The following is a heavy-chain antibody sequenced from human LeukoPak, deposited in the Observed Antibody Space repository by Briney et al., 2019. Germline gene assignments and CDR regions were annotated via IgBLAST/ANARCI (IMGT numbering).Heavy chain of an antibody. CDR2: INAGNGNT. V-gene: IGHV1-3*01. D-gene: IGHD6-13*01. CDR1: GYTFTSYA. CDR3: TRDSFAAAGLLDYYYGMDV. J-gene: IGHJ6*02. Sequence: ASVKVSCKASGYTFTSYAMHWVRQAPGQRLEWMGWINAGNGNTKYSQKFQGRVTITRDTSASTAYMELSSLRSEDTAVYYCTRDSFAAAGLLDYYYGMDVWGQGTTVTVSS.